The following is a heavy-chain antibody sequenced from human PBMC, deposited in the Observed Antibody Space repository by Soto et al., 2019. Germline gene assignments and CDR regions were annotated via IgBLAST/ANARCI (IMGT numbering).Heavy chain of an antibody. J-gene: IGHJ1*01. V-gene: IGHV1-18*01. CDR2: ISAYNGNT. Sequence: GASVKVSCKASGYTFTSYGISWVRQAPGQGLEWMGWISAYNGNTNYAQKLQGRVTMTTDTSTSTAYMELRSLRSDDTAVYYCARPGLPGIAAAGTFLQHWGQGTLVTVSS. CDR1: GYTFTSYG. D-gene: IGHD6-13*01. CDR3: ARPGLPGIAAAGTFLQH.